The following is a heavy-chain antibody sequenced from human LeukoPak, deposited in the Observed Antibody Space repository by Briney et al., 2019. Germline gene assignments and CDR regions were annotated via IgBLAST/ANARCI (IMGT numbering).Heavy chain of an antibody. V-gene: IGHV4-59*02. Sequence: SETLSLTCTVSGGSVSSYYWSWIRQPPGKGLEWIGYMYYSGSTNYNPSLKSRVTISIDTSKNQFSLKLNSVTAADTAVYYCARGHSIEPYYYYYYMDVWGKGTTVTVSS. D-gene: IGHD4-11*01. J-gene: IGHJ6*03. CDR3: ARGHSIEPYYYYYYMDV. CDR2: MYYSGST. CDR1: GGSVSSYY.